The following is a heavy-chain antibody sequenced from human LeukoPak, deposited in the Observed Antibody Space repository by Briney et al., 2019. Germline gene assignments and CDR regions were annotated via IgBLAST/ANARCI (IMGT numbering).Heavy chain of an antibody. CDR2: IYYSGST. J-gene: IGHJ5*02. V-gene: IGHV4-59*01. CDR3: ARDRCSSTSCHESLNWFDT. CDR1: GGSISSYY. D-gene: IGHD2-2*01. Sequence: PSETLSLTCTVSGGSISSYYWSWIRQPPGKGLEWIGYIYYSGSTNYNPSLKSRVTISVDTSKNQFSLKLSSVTAADTAVYYCARDRCSSTSCHESLNWFDTWGQGTLVTVSS.